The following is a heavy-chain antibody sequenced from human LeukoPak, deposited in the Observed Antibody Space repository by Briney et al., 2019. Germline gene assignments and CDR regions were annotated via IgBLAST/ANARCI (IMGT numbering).Heavy chain of an antibody. CDR3: ARESDYGGNQLHWFDP. CDR1: GYTFTSYA. D-gene: IGHD4-23*01. Sequence: ASVKVSCKASGYTFTSYAMHWVRQAPGQRLEWMGWVNVGNGNTKYSQEFQGRVTITRDTSASTAYMELSSLRSEDMAVYYCARESDYGGNQLHWFDPWGQGTLVTVSS. V-gene: IGHV1-3*03. CDR2: VNVGNGNT. J-gene: IGHJ5*02.